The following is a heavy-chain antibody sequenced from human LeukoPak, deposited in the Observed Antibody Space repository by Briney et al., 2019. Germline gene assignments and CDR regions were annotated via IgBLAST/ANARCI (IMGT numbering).Heavy chain of an antibody. CDR1: GYTFTCYY. CDR2: INPNSGGT. D-gene: IGHD5-18*01. Sequence: ASVKVSCTASGYTFTCYYMHWVRQAPGQGLEWMGWINPNSGGTNYAQKFQGRVTMTRDTSISTAYMELSRLRSDDTAVYYCERAGDTAMAHFDYWGQGTLVTVSS. CDR3: ERAGDTAMAHFDY. J-gene: IGHJ4*02. V-gene: IGHV1-2*02.